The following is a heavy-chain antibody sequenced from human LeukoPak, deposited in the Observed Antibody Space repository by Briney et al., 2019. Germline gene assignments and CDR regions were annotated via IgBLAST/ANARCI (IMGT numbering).Heavy chain of an antibody. CDR1: GFTFSSYS. J-gene: IGHJ4*02. D-gene: IGHD1-26*01. V-gene: IGHV3-21*01. CDR3: ARVGGRLGSYYFDY. Sequence: PGGSLRLSCAASGFTFSSYSMNWVRQARGKGLEWVSSISSSSSYIYYADSVKGRFTISRDNAKNSLYLQMNSLRAEDTAVYYCARVGGRLGSYYFDYWGQGTLVTVSS. CDR2: ISSSSSYI.